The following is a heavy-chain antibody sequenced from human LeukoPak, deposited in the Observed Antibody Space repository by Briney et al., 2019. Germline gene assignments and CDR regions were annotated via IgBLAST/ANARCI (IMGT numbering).Heavy chain of an antibody. J-gene: IGHJ6*02. CDR3: ASTYYDSSAKDYYGMDV. CDR1: GYTFTGYY. D-gene: IGHD3-22*01. V-gene: IGHV1-2*04. Sequence: ASVKVSCKASGYTFTGYYMHWVRQAPGQGLEWMGWINPNSGGTNYAQKFQGWVTMTRDTSTSTAYMELSRLRSDDTAVYYCASTYYDSSAKDYYGMDVWGQGTTVTVSS. CDR2: INPNSGGT.